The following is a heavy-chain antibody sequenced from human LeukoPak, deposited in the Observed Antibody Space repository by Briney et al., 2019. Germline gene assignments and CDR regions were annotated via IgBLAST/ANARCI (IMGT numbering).Heavy chain of an antibody. CDR1: GFTFSSYG. Sequence: GRPLRLSCAASGFTFSSYGMHWVRQAPGKGLEWVAVIWYDGSNKYYADSVKGRFTISRDNSKNTLYLQMNSLRAEDTAVYYCAREGIDILTGTQYYFDYWGQGTLVTVSS. V-gene: IGHV3-33*01. CDR3: AREGIDILTGTQYYFDY. J-gene: IGHJ4*02. D-gene: IGHD3-9*01. CDR2: IWYDGSNK.